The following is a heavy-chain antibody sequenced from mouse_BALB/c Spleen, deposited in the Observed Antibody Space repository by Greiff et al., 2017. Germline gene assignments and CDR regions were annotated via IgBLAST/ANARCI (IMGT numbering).Heavy chain of an antibody. V-gene: IGHV5-6-4*01. CDR2: ISSAGSYT. J-gene: IGHJ3*01. CDR3: TTDEDGKACFDY. D-gene: IGHD2-1*01. Sequence: EVQVVESGGGLVKPGGSLKFSCAASGFNFSSYTMSWVRQTPEKRLEWVATISSAGSYTYYPDSVKGRFTISRDNANNTMYLQMSSLKSEDTAMYYCTTDEDGKACFDYWGQGTPVTVSA. CDR1: GFNFSSYT.